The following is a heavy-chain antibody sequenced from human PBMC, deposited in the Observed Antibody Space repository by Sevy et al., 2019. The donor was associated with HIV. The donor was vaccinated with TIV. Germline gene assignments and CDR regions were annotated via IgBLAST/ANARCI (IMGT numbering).Heavy chain of an antibody. J-gene: IGHJ6*02. CDR3: AKDLFWSGYHSYSGMDV. Sequence: GGSLRLSCAASGFTFISYDIHWVRQAPGKGLEWVAAISYDGTNKYYADSVKGRFTISRDNSKNTLYLQMNSLTAEDTAVYYCAKDLFWSGYHSYSGMDVWGQGTTVTVSS. CDR2: ISYDGTNK. CDR1: GFTFISYD. V-gene: IGHV3-30*18. D-gene: IGHD3-3*01.